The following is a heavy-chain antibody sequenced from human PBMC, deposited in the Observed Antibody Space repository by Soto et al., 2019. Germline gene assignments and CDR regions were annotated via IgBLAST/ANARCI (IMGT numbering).Heavy chain of an antibody. CDR3: ARGWRTWFGEYNDY. Sequence: QVQLVQYGAEVKKPGSSVKVSCKTSGGTFSSYAISWVRQAHGQGLEWMGGISPIFGTANYAQKVQGRVKITSDESTSTAYLELSSLRSDDTAVYYYARGWRTWFGEYNDYWGQGTLVTVSS. V-gene: IGHV1-69*01. J-gene: IGHJ4*02. CDR1: GGTFSSYA. D-gene: IGHD3-10*01. CDR2: ISPIFGTA.